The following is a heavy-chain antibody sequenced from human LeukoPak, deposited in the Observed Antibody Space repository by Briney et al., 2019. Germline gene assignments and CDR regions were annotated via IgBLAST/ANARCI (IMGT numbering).Heavy chain of an antibody. V-gene: IGHV3-11*01. CDR3: ARDQVTVVRGVIIGGLDP. CDR2: ISSSGSTI. Sequence: GGSLRLSCAASGFTFSDYYMSWIRQAPGKGLEWVSYISSSGSTIYYADSVKGRFTISRDNAKNSLYLQMNSLRAEDTAVYYCARDQVTVVRGVIIGGLDPWGQGTLVTVSS. J-gene: IGHJ5*02. CDR1: GFTFSDYY. D-gene: IGHD3-10*01.